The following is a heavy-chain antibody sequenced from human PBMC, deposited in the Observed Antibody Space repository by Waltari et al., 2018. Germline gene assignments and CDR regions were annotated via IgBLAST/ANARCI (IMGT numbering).Heavy chain of an antibody. J-gene: IGHJ4*02. CDR3: AKDFDIAAARGHFDY. Sequence: EVQLVESGGGLVQPGGSLSLSCAASGFTFSSYALGWVRQAPGKGLEWVSVISGSGYSTYYADAGKGRFTISRDNSKNTLYLQMNSLRAEDTAVYYCAKDFDIAAARGHFDYWGQGTLVTVSS. D-gene: IGHD6-13*01. CDR2: ISGSGYST. V-gene: IGHV3-23*04. CDR1: GFTFSSYA.